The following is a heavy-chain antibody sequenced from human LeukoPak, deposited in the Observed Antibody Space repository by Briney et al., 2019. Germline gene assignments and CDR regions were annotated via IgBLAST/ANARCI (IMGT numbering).Heavy chain of an antibody. J-gene: IGHJ4*02. D-gene: IGHD6-6*01. CDR1: GRTFSSYA. CDR3: ASQVAARLHY. CDR2: IIPIFGTA. V-gene: IGHV1-69*01. Sequence: SSVKVSCKASGRTFSSYAISWVRQAPGQGLEWMGGIIPIFGTANYAQKFQGRVTITADESTSTAYMELSSLRSEDTAVYYCASQVAARLHYWGQGTLVTVSS.